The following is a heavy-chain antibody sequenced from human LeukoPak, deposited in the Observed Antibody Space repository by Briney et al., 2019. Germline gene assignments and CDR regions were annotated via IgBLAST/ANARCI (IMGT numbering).Heavy chain of an antibody. J-gene: IGHJ4*02. Sequence: AGGSLRLSCAASGFTFSSYAMSWVRQAPGKGLEWVSAISGSGGSTYYADSVKGRFTISRDNSKNTLYLQMNSLRAEDTAVYYCAKSVVRGVNSFFDYWGQGTLVTVYS. V-gene: IGHV3-23*01. CDR3: AKSVVRGVNSFFDY. CDR1: GFTFSSYA. CDR2: ISGSGGST. D-gene: IGHD3-10*01.